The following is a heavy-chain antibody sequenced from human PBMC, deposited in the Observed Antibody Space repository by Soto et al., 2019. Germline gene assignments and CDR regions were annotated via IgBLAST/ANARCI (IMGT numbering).Heavy chain of an antibody. D-gene: IGHD3-22*01. CDR3: ATADTHYFDSSGSNFDY. CDR1: GFRFTSYA. J-gene: IGHJ4*02. Sequence: PAGSLRLSCAASGFRFTSYALSWVRKATGKGLEWVSAISNSGGRTDYADSVKGRFTISRDNPKNTVYLQMNGLRAEDTAVYYCATADTHYFDSSGSNFDYWSQGTLVTVSS. V-gene: IGHV3-23*01. CDR2: ISNSGGRT.